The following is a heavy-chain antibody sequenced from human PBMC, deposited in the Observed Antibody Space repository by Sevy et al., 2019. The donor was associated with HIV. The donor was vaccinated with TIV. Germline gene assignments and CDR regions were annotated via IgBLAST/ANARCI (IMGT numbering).Heavy chain of an antibody. J-gene: IGHJ4*02. D-gene: IGHD3-10*01. CDR2: ISHDGRNNK. CDR1: GFSFSEYG. CDR3: ARDRGEILSSAFNY. Sequence: GGSLRLSCATSGFSFSEYGMHWVRQAPGKGLEWVAVISHDGRNNKYNPDSVKGRFTISRDNSKNTLYLQMNSLRAEETAIYYCARDRGEILSSAFNYWGQGTLVTVSS. V-gene: IGHV3-30*04.